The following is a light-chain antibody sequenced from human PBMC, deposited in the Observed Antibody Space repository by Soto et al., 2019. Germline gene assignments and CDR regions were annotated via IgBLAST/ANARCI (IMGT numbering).Light chain of an antibody. Sequence: DIQMTQSPSTLSASVGDRVTITCRASQRISGWLAWLQQQPGKAPKLLIYAASRLESAVPSRFSSSGSGTEFTPIINSLQPDDFATYYCEQYITYPLTFGQGTKVEI. CDR2: AAS. J-gene: IGKJ1*01. CDR3: EQYITYPLT. V-gene: IGKV1-5*03. CDR1: QRISGW.